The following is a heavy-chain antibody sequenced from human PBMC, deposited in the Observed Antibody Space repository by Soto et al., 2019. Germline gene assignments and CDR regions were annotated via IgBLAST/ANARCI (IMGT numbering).Heavy chain of an antibody. J-gene: IGHJ1*01. CDR1: GFSLSTSVVG. CDR2: IYWNDDK. CDR3: AHGDPAYYDSSTYYRGTYFHH. D-gene: IGHD3-22*01. V-gene: IGHV2-5*01. Sequence: QITLRESGPTLVKHTQTLTLTCTFSGFSLSTSVVGVGWIRQPPGKALEWLALIYWNDDKRYSPSLRSRLTSTKDTSKNQVVLTMTNMEPVDTATYYCAHGDPAYYDSSTYYRGTYFHHWGQGTLVTVSS.